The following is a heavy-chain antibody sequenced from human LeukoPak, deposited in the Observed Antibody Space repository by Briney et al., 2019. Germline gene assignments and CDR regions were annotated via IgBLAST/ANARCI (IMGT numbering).Heavy chain of an antibody. CDR2: IIPILGIA. J-gene: IGHJ6*02. CDR1: GGTFSSYA. D-gene: IGHD3-10*01. Sequence: SVKVSCKASGGTFSSYAISWVRQAPGQGLEWMGRIIPILGIANYAQKFQGRVTITADKSTSTAYMELSSLRPEDTAVYYCARALRPRITMVRGVINGMDVWGQRTTVTVSS. V-gene: IGHV1-69*04. CDR3: ARALRPRITMVRGVINGMDV.